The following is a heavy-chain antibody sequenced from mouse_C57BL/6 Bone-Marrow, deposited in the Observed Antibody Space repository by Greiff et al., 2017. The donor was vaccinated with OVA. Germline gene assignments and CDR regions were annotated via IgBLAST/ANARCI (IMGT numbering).Heavy chain of an antibody. CDR3: ARSGYSYYFDY. J-gene: IGHJ2*01. D-gene: IGHD2-3*01. CDR1: GYTFTSYW. Sequence: QVQLQQSGAELAKPGASVKLSCKASGYTFTSYWMHWVKQRPGQGLEWIGYINPSSGYTKYNQKFKDKATFTADKSSSTAYMQLSSLTYEDSAVYYCARSGYSYYFDYWGQGTTLTVSS. CDR2: INPSSGYT. V-gene: IGHV1-7*01.